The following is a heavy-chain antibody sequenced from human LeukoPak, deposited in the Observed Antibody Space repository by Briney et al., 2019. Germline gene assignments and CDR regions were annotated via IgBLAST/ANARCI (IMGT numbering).Heavy chain of an antibody. V-gene: IGHV3-21*01. CDR2: ISSSSSYI. D-gene: IGHD3-9*01. J-gene: IGHJ6*02. Sequence: GGSLRLPCAASGFTFSSYSMNWVRQAPGKGLEWVSSISSSSSYIYYADSVKGRFTISRDNAKNSLYLQMNSLRAEDTAVYYCARDTAGVLRYFDWLNDGMDVWGQGTTVTVSS. CDR1: GFTFSSYS. CDR3: ARDTAGVLRYFDWLNDGMDV.